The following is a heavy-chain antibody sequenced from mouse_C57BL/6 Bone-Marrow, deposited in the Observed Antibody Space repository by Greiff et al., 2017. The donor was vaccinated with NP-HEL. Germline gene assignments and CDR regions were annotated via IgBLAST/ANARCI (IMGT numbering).Heavy chain of an antibody. CDR1: GYTFTSYW. CDR2: IYPGNSDT. D-gene: IGHD2-13*01. J-gene: IGHJ1*03. CDR3: TRVPGDYLKGYFDV. V-gene: IGHV1-5*01. Sequence: EVQLQQSGTVLARPGASVKMSCKTSGYTFTSYWMHWVKQRPGQGLEWIGAIYPGNSDTSYNQKFKGKAKLTAVTSASTAYMELSSLTNEDSAVYYCTRVPGDYLKGYFDVWGTGTTVTVSS.